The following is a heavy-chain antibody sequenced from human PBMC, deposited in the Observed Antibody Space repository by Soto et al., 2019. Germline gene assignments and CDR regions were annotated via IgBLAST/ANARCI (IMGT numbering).Heavy chain of an antibody. V-gene: IGHV3-48*02. Sequence: GGSLRLSCAASGFTLRSYSMNWVRQAQGKGLEWVSYISSSSGTKYYADSVKGRFTISRDNAMNSLYLQMNSLRDEDTAVYYCARSYDDSSGFTADYWGQGSLVTVSS. CDR2: ISSSSGTK. CDR1: GFTLRSYS. CDR3: ARSYDDSSGFTADY. J-gene: IGHJ4*02. D-gene: IGHD3-22*01.